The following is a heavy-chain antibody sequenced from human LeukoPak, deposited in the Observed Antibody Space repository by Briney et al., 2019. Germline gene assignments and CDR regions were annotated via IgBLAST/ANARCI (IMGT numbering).Heavy chain of an antibody. CDR1: GGSISSYY. V-gene: IGHV4-59*01. Sequence: SETLSLTCTVSGGSISSYYWSWIRQPPGKGLEWIEYIYYSGSTNYNPSLKSRVTISVDTSKNQFSLKLSSVTAADTAVYYCARYGVVIDAFDIWGQGTMVTVSS. CDR3: ARYGVVIDAFDI. J-gene: IGHJ3*02. D-gene: IGHD2-21*01. CDR2: IYYSGST.